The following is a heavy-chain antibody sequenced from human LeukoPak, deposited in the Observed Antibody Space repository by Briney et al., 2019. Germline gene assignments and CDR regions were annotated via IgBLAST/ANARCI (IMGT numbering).Heavy chain of an antibody. V-gene: IGHV4-34*01. CDR1: GGSFSGYY. J-gene: IGHJ5*02. Sequence: SETLSLTCAVYGGSFSGYYWSWIRQPPGKGLEWIGEINHSGSTNYSPSLKSRVTISVDTSKNQFSLKLSSVTAADTAVYYCARQKADYDFWSGYRQGHNCFDPWGQGTLVTVSS. D-gene: IGHD3-3*01. CDR2: INHSGST. CDR3: ARQKADYDFWSGYRQGHNCFDP.